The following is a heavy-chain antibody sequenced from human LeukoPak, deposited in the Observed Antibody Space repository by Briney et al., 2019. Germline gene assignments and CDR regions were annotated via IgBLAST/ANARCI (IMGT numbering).Heavy chain of an antibody. CDR3: ARRNPDGYNYPRDYYGMDV. V-gene: IGHV3-21*01. D-gene: IGHD5-24*01. CDR2: ISSSSSYI. Sequence: PGGSLRLSCAASGFTFSSYSMNWVRQAPGKGLEWVSSISSSSSYIYYADSVKGRFTISRDNAKNSLYLQMNSLRAEDTAVYYCARRNPDGYNYPRDYYGMDVWGQGTTVTVSS. J-gene: IGHJ6*02. CDR1: GFTFSSYS.